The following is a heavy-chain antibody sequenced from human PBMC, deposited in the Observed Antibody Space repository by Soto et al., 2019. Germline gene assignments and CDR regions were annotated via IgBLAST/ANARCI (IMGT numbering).Heavy chain of an antibody. CDR3: AKDQTTGHSFYSYMDV. CDR1: GFSFRNYG. V-gene: IGHV3-30*18. J-gene: IGHJ6*03. D-gene: IGHD1-1*01. CDR2: ISDDGDDE. Sequence: QVQLVESGGGVVQPGRSLRLSCAASGFSFRNYGMHWVRQVPGKGLEWVAVISDDGDDEYSADSVKGRFTISRDNSKNTLYLQMNSLRPEVSAVYFCAKDQTTGHSFYSYMDVWGKGTAVTV.